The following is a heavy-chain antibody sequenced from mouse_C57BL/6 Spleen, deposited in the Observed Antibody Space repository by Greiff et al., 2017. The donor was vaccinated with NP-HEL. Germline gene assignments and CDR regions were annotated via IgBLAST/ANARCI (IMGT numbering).Heavy chain of an antibody. CDR3: ARHAGAVYYGSIYGAMDY. Sequence: EVHLVESGGGLVQPGGSLKLSCAASGFTFSDYYMYWVRQTPEKRLEWVAYISNGGGSTYYPATVKGRFTISRDNAKNTLYLQMSRLKSEDTAMXYWARHAGAVYYGSIYGAMDYWGQGTSVTVSS. V-gene: IGHV5-12*01. J-gene: IGHJ4*01. CDR2: ISNGGGST. D-gene: IGHD1-1*01. CDR1: GFTFSDYY.